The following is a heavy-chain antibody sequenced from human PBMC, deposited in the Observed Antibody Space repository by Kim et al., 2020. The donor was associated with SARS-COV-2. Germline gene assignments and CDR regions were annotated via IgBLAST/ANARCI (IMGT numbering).Heavy chain of an antibody. J-gene: IGHJ4*02. CDR1: GDSVSSNSAA. CDR2: TYYRSKWYN. D-gene: IGHD6-19*01. V-gene: IGHV6-1*01. Sequence: SQTLSLTCAISGDSVSSNSAAWNWIRQSPSRGLEWLGRTYYRSKWYNDYAVSVKSRITINPDTSKNQFSLQLNSVTPEDTAVYYCARGEPSSSGWPWGYYFDYWGQGTLVTVSS. CDR3: ARGEPSSSGWPWGYYFDY.